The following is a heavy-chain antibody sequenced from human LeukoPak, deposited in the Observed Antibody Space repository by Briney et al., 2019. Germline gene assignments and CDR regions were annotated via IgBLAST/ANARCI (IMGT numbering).Heavy chain of an antibody. D-gene: IGHD3-3*01. CDR3: ARTSTYYDFWSGYRDFDY. CDR2: IYYSGST. V-gene: IGHV4-30-4*08. Sequence: SETLSLTCTVSGGSISSGDYYWSWIRQPSGKGLEWIGYIYYSGSTYYNPSLKSRVTISLDTSKNQFSLNLSSVTAADTAVYYCARTSTYYDFWSGYRDFDYWGQGTLVTVSS. CDR1: GGSISSGDYY. J-gene: IGHJ4*02.